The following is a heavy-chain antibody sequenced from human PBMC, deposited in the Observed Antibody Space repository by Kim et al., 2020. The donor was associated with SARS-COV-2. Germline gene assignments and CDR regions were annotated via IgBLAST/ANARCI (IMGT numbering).Heavy chain of an antibody. CDR1: GFNFDNYA. V-gene: IGHV3-9*01. J-gene: IGHJ4*02. Sequence: GGSLRLSCGASGFNFDNYAMHWVRQAPGKGLEWVAGISWNSDSIGYGDSVKGRFSISRDNAKNSLFLQMNSLRAEDTALYYCAKDIQEWVETIDFWGQGTLVTVSS. CDR2: ISWNSDSI. CDR3: AKDIQEWVETIDF. D-gene: IGHD3-3*01.